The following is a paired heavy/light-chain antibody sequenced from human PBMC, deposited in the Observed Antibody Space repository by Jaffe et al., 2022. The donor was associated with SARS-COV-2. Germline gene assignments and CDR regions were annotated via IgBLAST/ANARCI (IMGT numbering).Light chain of an antibody. CDR2: ENN. J-gene: IGLJ3*02. CDR1: SSNIGKNY. Sequence: QSVLTQPPSVSAAPGQRVTISCSGSSSNIGKNYVSWYQQLPGTAPKLLIYENNMRPSGIPDRFSGSKSGTSATLGITRLQTGDEADYFCGTWDSSLSAKVFGGGTKLTVL. V-gene: IGLV1-51*02. CDR3: GTWDSSLSAKV.
Heavy chain of an antibody. CDR2: IKQDGSET. Sequence: EGQLVESGGGLVQPGGSLRLSCAASGFTFGNYWMSWVRQAPGKGLEWVASIKQDGSETLYVDSVKGRFTISRDNAQNSLYLQMNSLRVEDTAVYYCARDLWPTLSYDSGGLHFWGQGTLVTVSS. V-gene: IGHV3-7*01. J-gene: IGHJ4*02. D-gene: IGHD3-22*01. CDR3: ARDLWPTLSYDSGGLHF. CDR1: GFTFGNYW.